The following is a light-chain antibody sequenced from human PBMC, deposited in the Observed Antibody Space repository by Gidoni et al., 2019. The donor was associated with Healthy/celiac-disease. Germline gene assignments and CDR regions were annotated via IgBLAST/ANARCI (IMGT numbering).Light chain of an antibody. CDR1: KLGDKY. J-gene: IGLJ2*01. CDR2: QDS. CDR3: QAWDSSPVV. Sequence: SYELTQPPSVSVSPGQTASITCSGDKLGDKYACWYQQKPGQSTVLVIHQDSKRPPGIPERFSGSNSGNTATLTISGTQAMDEADYYCQAWDSSPVVFGGGTKLTV. V-gene: IGLV3-1*01.